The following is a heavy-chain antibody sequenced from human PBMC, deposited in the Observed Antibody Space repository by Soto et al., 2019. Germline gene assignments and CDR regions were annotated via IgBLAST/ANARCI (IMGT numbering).Heavy chain of an antibody. V-gene: IGHV4-39*01. CDR3: ARGRYDGSGNHTASGWFDP. D-gene: IGHD3-10*01. J-gene: IGHJ5*02. Sequence: SETLSLTCSVSGGSISSRSYYWGWIRPPPGKGLEWIGSIYYSGSTYYNPSLKSRVTISVDTSKHQFSLKQISVTSADAAVYYRARGRYDGSGNHTASGWFDPWGQGTRVTSPQ. CDR2: IYYSGST. CDR1: GGSISSRSYY.